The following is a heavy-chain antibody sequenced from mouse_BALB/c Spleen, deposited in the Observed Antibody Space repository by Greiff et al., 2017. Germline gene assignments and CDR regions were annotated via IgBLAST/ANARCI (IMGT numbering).Heavy chain of an antibody. V-gene: IGHV2-9*02. D-gene: IGHD2-1*01. CDR2: IWAGGST. Sequence: LQQSGPGLVAPSQSLSITCTVSGFSLTSYGVHWVRQPPGKGLEWLGVIWAGGSTNYNSALMSRLSISKDNSKSQVFLKMNSLQTDDTAMYYCARDRGGNYCYFDYWGQGTTLTVSS. CDR3: ARDRGGNYCYFDY. CDR1: GFSLTSYG. J-gene: IGHJ2*01.